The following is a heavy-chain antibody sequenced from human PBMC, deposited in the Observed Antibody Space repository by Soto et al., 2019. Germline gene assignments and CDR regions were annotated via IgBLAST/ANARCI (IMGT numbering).Heavy chain of an antibody. V-gene: IGHV3-21*01. D-gene: IGHD2-2*01. CDR1: GFTFSSYS. Sequence: EVQLVESGGGLVEPGWSLRLSCAASGFTFSSYSMHWGRQAPGKGLEWVSSMSSSSSSIYYGDSVKGRFTIARDNAKNSLYLQMNSLGAEDTAVYYCAIVQFPHCSSSSCPTSDWGQGTRVTVSS. CDR3: AIVQFPHCSSSSCPTSD. CDR2: MSSSSSSI. J-gene: IGHJ4*02.